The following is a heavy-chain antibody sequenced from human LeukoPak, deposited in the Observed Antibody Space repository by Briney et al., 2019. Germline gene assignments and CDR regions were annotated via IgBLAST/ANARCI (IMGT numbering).Heavy chain of an antibody. V-gene: IGHV1-46*01. CDR2: INPSGGST. D-gene: IGHD6-13*01. CDR3: ARSRGMSNIWYFLFDA. Sequence: GASVKVSCKASGYTFTNYYIHWVRQAPGQGLECMGIINPSGGSTSYAQKFQGRVTMTRDMSTSTVYMELNRLISDDTAVYYCARSRGMSNIWYFLFDAWGQGTQVTVSS. CDR1: GYTFTNYY. J-gene: IGHJ4*02.